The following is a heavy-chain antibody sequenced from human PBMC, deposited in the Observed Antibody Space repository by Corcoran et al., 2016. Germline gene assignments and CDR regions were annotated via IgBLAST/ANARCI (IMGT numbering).Heavy chain of an antibody. CDR2: IYYSGST. CDR1: GGSISSYY. V-gene: IGHV4-59*01. Sequence: QVQLQESGPGLVKPSETLSLTCTVSGGSISSYYWTWIRQPPGKGLAWIGYIYYSGSTNYNPSLKSRVTISVDTSKNQFSLKLSSVTAADTAVYYCARGTLTNTAMARDWGQGTLVTVSS. CDR3: ARGTLTNTAMARD. J-gene: IGHJ4*02. D-gene: IGHD5-18*01.